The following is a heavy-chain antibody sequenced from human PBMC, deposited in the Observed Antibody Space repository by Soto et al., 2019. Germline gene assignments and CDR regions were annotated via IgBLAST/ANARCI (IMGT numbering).Heavy chain of an antibody. CDR1: GFMFSTYL. CDR3: ARGYADTFDI. D-gene: IGHD3-16*01. Sequence: LRLSCEASGFMFSTYLMSWVGQAPGKGLEWVANIKQGGNEKFYVDSVKGRFTISRDNSKNTLYLQMNSLRAEDTAIYYCARGYADTFDIWGQGTMVTVSS. V-gene: IGHV3-7*01. CDR2: IKQGGNEK. J-gene: IGHJ3*02.